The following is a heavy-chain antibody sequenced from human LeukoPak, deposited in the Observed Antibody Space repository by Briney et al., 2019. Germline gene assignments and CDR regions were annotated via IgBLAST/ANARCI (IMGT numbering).Heavy chain of an antibody. J-gene: IGHJ4*02. CDR1: GGSISSYY. D-gene: IGHD1-7*01. V-gene: IGHV4-39*01. CDR2: IYYSGST. CDR3: ARRPLTGTTDY. Sequence: PSETLSLTCTVSGGSISSYYWGWIRQPPGKGLEWIGSIYYSGSTYYNPSLKSRVTISVDTSKNQFSLKLSSVTAADTAVYYCARRPLTGTTDYWGQGTLVTVSS.